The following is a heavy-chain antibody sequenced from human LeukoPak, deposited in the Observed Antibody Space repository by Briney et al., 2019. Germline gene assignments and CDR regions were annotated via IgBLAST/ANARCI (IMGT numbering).Heavy chain of an antibody. V-gene: IGHV4-4*07. CDR2: MSSSGNN. Sequence: SETLSLTCSVSGDSISYFYWSWIRQAAGEGLEWIGRMSSSGNNDYNASLKSRVTMSVDTSKNQLSLKVISVTAADTAVYYCARLYLPATRFDYWGQGTLVTVSS. J-gene: IGHJ4*02. D-gene: IGHD5-24*01. CDR3: ARLYLPATRFDY. CDR1: GDSISYFY.